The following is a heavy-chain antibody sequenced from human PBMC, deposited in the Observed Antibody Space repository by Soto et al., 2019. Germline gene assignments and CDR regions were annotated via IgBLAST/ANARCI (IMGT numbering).Heavy chain of an antibody. CDR3: GRREQWLGQYYFDY. D-gene: IGHD6-19*01. CDR2: IYYSGST. V-gene: IGHV4-59*08. CDR1: GGSISSYY. Sequence: SETLSLTCTVSGGSISSYYWSWIRQPPGKGLEWIGYIYYSGSTNYNPSLKSRVTISVDTSKNQFSLKLSSVTAADTAVYYCGRREQWLGQYYFDYWGQGTLVTVSS. J-gene: IGHJ4*02.